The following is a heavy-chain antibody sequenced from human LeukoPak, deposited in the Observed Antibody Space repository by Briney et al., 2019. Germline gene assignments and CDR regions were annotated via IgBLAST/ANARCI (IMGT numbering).Heavy chain of an antibody. D-gene: IGHD2-2*02. V-gene: IGHV3-74*01. CDR2: INSDGSST. J-gene: IGHJ4*02. CDR3: AKARQEGYCSSTSCYMAFDY. CDR1: GLTFSSYW. Sequence: PGGSLRLSCAASGLTFSSYWMHWVRQAPGKGLVWVSRINSDGSSTCYADSVKGRFTISRDNSKNSLYLQMNSLRAEDTALYYCAKARQEGYCSSTSCYMAFDYWGQGTLVTVSS.